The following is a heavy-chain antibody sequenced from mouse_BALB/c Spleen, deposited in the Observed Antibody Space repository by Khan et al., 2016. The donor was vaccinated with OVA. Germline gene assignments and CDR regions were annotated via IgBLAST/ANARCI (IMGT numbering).Heavy chain of an antibody. J-gene: IGHJ4*01. CDR3: ARDVDDSYAMDY. CDR1: GFTFSDYY. V-gene: IGHV5-4*02. Sequence: EVELVESGGGLVKPGGSLKLSCAASGFTFSDYYMYWVRQTPEKRLEWVATISDGGSYTYYPDSVKGRFTISRDNAKNNLYLQMSSLKSEDTAMYYCARDVDDSYAMDYWGQGTSVTVSS. D-gene: IGHD2-12*01. CDR2: ISDGGSYT.